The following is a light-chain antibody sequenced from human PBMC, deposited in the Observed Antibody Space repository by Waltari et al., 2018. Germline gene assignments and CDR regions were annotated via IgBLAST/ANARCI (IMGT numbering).Light chain of an antibody. CDR2: SNH. CDR3: AAWDDSLNGFYV. J-gene: IGLJ1*01. CDR1: PSNLGGNT. Sequence: QSVLPQPPSASGTPGQRVTIYCSGSPSNLGGNTVTWYQHLPGTAPKLLIHSNHQRPSGVPDRFSGSKSGTSASLAISGLQSEDEADYYCAAWDDSLNGFYVFGTGTKVTVL. V-gene: IGLV1-44*01.